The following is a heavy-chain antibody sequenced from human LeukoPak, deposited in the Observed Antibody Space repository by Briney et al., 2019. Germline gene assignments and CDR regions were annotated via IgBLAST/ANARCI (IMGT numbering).Heavy chain of an antibody. CDR3: AREMGVVTAHGIDV. V-gene: IGHV4-39*02. D-gene: IGHD4-23*01. CDR2: IYYSGST. J-gene: IGHJ6*02. Sequence: SETLSLTCIVSGGSISSISSNNYHWGWIRQPPGKGLEWIGSIYYSGSTYYNPSLKSRVTISVDTSKNQFSLRLSSVTAADTALYYCAREMGVVTAHGIDVWGQGTTVTVSS. CDR1: GGSISSISSNNYH.